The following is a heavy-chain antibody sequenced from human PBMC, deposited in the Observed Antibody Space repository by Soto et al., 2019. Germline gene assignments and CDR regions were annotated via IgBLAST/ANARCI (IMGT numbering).Heavy chain of an antibody. Sequence: ASVKVSCKASGYTFSNYNIHWVRQAPGQGLEWMGWINPDSGDTNNAQKFQGRVTMTRDTSMGTAYMEVSRLRSDDTAVYYCARGGTAGAFDIWGQGAMVTVSS. D-gene: IGHD1-1*01. J-gene: IGHJ3*02. V-gene: IGHV1-2*02. CDR1: GYTFSNYN. CDR2: INPDSGDT. CDR3: ARGGTAGAFDI.